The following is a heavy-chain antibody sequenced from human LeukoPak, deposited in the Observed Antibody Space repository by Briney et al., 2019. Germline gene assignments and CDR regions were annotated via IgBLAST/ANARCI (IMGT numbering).Heavy chain of an antibody. CDR2: IKQDGSEK. CDR3: ARDGDYVWGSPSVY. D-gene: IGHD3-16*01. J-gene: IGHJ4*02. CDR1: GFTFSSYW. V-gene: IGHV3-7*01. Sequence: GGSLRLSCAASGFTFSSYWMSWVRQAPGKGLEWVANIKQDGSEKYYVDSVKGRFTISRDNAKNSLYLQMNSLRAEDTAVYYCARDGDYVWGSPSVYWGQGTLVTVSS.